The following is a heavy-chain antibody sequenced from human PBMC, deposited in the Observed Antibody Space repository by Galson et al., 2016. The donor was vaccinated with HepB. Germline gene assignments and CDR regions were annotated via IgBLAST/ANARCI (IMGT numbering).Heavy chain of an antibody. CDR3: AKVPYGDYASAFDS. Sequence: SLRLSCAASGFTCRDFAMTWVRQTPGKGLEWVSAISYNSGDETYFADSVRGRFTISRDNSKDTLYLQMNSLRVEDTAVYFCAKVPYGDYASAFDSWGQGTLVTVSS. D-gene: IGHD4-17*01. CDR2: ISYNSGDET. V-gene: IGHV3-23*01. CDR1: GFTCRDFA. J-gene: IGHJ4*02.